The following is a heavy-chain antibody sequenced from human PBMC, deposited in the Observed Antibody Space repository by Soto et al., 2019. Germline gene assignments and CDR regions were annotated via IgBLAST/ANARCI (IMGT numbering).Heavy chain of an antibody. J-gene: IGHJ4*02. CDR1: GFTINNYW. CDR3: AQVGVAYFDY. V-gene: IGHV3-74*01. Sequence: GSLRLSCAASGFTINNYWMHWVRQAPGKGLVWVSRIKSDGSNTTYADSVKGRFTISRDNAKSTLYLQMNSLRAEDTAVYYCAQVGVAYFDYWGQGTLVTVSS. CDR2: IKSDGSNT. D-gene: IGHD3-22*01.